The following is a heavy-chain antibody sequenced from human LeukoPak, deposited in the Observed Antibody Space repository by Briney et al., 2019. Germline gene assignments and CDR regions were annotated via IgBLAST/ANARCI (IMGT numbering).Heavy chain of an antibody. J-gene: IGHJ6*03. Sequence: GGSLRLSCAASGFTFSTYNMNWVRQAPGKGLEWVSSIASSSSYIYYADSVKGRFTISRDNAKNSLYLQMNSLRAEDTAVYYCAELVITMIGGVWGKGTTVTISS. CDR2: IASSSSYI. CDR1: GFTFSTYN. CDR3: AELVITMIGGV. V-gene: IGHV3-21*01. D-gene: IGHD3-10*02.